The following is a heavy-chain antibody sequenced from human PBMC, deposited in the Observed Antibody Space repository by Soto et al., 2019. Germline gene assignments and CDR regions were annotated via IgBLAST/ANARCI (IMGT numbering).Heavy chain of an antibody. CDR1: GFTFSSYA. D-gene: IGHD6-13*01. V-gene: IGHV3-23*01. J-gene: IGHJ4*02. Sequence: EVQLLDYGGGLVQPGGSLRLSYAASGFTFSSYAMNWVRQAPGKGLEWVSVISGSGDSTYYADSVKGRFTISRYNSKNTMYLQMNILRTEDTAVYYCARMGPGTYFDYWGQGTLVTVSS. CDR3: ARMGPGTYFDY. CDR2: ISGSGDST.